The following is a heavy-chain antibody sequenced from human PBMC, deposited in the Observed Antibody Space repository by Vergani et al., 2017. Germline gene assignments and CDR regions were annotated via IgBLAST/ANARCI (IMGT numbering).Heavy chain of an antibody. CDR3: ARDTVTGSRYFDY. Sequence: VQLVESGGGLIHPGGSLRLSCEGSGFSFSGYWMHWVRQSPEKGLVWVTFIRYDGSNTYYADSVKGRFTISRDNSKNTLFLQMNSLRPEDTAVYYCARDTVTGSRYFDYWGQGTLVTVSS. V-gene: IGHV3-30*02. CDR2: IRYDGSNT. D-gene: IGHD6-19*01. J-gene: IGHJ4*02. CDR1: GFSFSGYW.